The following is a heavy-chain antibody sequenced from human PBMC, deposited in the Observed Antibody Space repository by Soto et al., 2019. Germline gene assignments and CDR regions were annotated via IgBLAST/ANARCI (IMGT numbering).Heavy chain of an antibody. Sequence: EVQLLESGGGLVQPGGSLRLSCAASGFTFSSYDMSWVRQAPGKGLEWVSGISGSGGSTDYADSVKGRFTISRDNSKNTLYLQMNSLRAEDTAVYYCAKGLRSWSPGGMDVWGQGTTVTVSS. D-gene: IGHD3-10*01. J-gene: IGHJ6*02. CDR2: ISGSGGST. CDR1: GFTFSSYD. V-gene: IGHV3-23*01. CDR3: AKGLRSWSPGGMDV.